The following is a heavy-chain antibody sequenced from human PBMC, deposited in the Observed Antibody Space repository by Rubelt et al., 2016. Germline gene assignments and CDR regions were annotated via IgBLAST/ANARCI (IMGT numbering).Heavy chain of an antibody. V-gene: IGHV3-23*01. CDR2: ISGSGGST. CDR1: GFTFSSYA. J-gene: IGHJ4*02. CDR3: ARPKYCSGGSGNSALDN. Sequence: EVQLLESGGGLVQPGGSLRLSCAASGFTFSSYAMSWVRQAPGKGLEWVSAISGSGGSTYYADSVKGRFTISRDNSKNTLYLQMNSLRAEESAVYYCARPKYCSGGSGNSALDNWGQGTLVTVSS. D-gene: IGHD2-15*01.